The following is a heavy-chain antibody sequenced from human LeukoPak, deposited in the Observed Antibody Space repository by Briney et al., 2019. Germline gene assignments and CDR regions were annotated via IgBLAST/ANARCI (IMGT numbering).Heavy chain of an antibody. CDR2: ISSSSSTI. Sequence: GGSLRLSCAASGFTFSSYSMNWVRQAPGKGLEWVSYISSSSSTIYYADSVKGRFTISRDNAKNSLYLQMNSLRAEDTAVYYCARVPLGYCSGGSCSAPDYWGQGTLVAVSS. D-gene: IGHD2-15*01. J-gene: IGHJ4*02. CDR1: GFTFSSYS. CDR3: ARVPLGYCSGGSCSAPDY. V-gene: IGHV3-48*01.